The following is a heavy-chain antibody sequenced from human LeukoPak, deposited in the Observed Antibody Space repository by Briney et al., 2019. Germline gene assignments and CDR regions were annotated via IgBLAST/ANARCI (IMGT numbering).Heavy chain of an antibody. CDR3: AREALRLAAGSPLDY. V-gene: IGHV3-33*01. J-gene: IGHJ4*02. CDR1: GFTFSSYG. CDR2: IWYDGSNK. D-gene: IGHD3-16*01. Sequence: GGSLRLSCAASGFTFSSYGMHWVRQAPGKGLEWGAVIWYDGSNKYYADSVKGRFTISRDNSKNTLYLQMNSLRAEDTAVYYCAREALRLAAGSPLDYWGQGTLVTVSS.